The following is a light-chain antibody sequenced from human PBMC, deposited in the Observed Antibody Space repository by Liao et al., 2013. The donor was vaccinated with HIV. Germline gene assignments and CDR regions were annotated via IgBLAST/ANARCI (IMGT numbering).Light chain of an antibody. Sequence: SYELTQPPSVSVAPGKTARITCGGNNIGSKSVHWYQQKPGQSPKLVIYQDDKRPSGVPARFSGSNSDNRATLTISRVEAGDEADYYCQVWDSSSDHVVFGGGTKLTVL. V-gene: IGLV3-21*04. CDR2: QDD. CDR3: QVWDSSSDHVV. J-gene: IGLJ2*01. CDR1: NIGSKS.